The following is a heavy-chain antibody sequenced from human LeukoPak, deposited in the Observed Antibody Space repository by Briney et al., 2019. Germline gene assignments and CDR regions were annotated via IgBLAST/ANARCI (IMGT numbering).Heavy chain of an antibody. Sequence: ASVKVSCKASGYTFTSYYMHWVRQAPGQGLEWMGIINPSGGSTSYTQKFQGRVTTTRDTSTSTVYMELSSLRSEDTAVYYCAREGAFKPGTARTWDYWGQGTLVTVSS. D-gene: IGHD1-7*01. CDR1: GYTFTSYY. CDR2: INPSGGST. V-gene: IGHV1-46*01. J-gene: IGHJ4*02. CDR3: AREGAFKPGTARTWDY.